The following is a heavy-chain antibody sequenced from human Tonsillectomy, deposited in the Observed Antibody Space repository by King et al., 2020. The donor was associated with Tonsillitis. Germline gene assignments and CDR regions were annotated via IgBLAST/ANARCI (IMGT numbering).Heavy chain of an antibody. Sequence: QLVQSGGGLVKLGGSLRLSCAVSGLTFSDAWMSWIRQPPGKGLEWVGRILSGGTTNYAEPAKGRFTISRDDSKNTLYLQMNSLKIEDTAVYYCVHDYYEFRGDGGAHGHRGQGTLVTVSS. CDR3: VHDYYEFRGDGGAHGH. CDR2: ILSGGTT. V-gene: IGHV3-15*01. J-gene: IGHJ4*02. D-gene: IGHD3-22*01. CDR1: GLTFSDAW.